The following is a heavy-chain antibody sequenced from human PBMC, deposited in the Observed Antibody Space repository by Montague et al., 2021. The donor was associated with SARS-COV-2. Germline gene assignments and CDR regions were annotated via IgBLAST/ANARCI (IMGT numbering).Heavy chain of an antibody. J-gene: IGHJ6*02. V-gene: IGHV3-33*01. CDR2: IWYDGSNK. D-gene: IGHD3-10*01. CDR3: ARDGSPHYYYYGMDV. Sequence: SLRLSCAASGFTFSSYGMHWVRQAPGKGLEWVAVIWYDGSNKYYTDSVKGRFTISRDNSENTLYLQMNSLRAEDTAVYYCARDGSPHYYYYGMDVWGQGTTVTVSS. CDR1: GFTFSSYG.